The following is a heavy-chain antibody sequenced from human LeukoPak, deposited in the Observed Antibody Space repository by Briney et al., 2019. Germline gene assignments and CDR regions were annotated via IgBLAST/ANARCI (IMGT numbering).Heavy chain of an antibody. CDR2: ISNSAGTI. CDR3: ARGGVTTYDY. CDR1: GFTFSSWS. Sequence: GGSLRLSCAASGFTFSSWSMNWVRQAPGEGLEWVSYISNSAGTIHYADSVKGRFTISRDNAKNSLYLQMNSLRAEDTAVYYCARGGVTTYDYWGQGTLVTVSS. J-gene: IGHJ4*02. V-gene: IGHV3-48*04. D-gene: IGHD3-3*01.